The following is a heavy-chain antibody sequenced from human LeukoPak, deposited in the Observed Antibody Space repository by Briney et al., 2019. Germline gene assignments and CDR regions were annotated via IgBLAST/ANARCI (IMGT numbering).Heavy chain of an antibody. CDR2: ITGGGGAS. D-gene: IGHD1-26*01. J-gene: IGHJ4*02. Sequence: GGSLRLSCTPSGFTFAGYAMSWVRQAPGKGLEWVSLITGGGGASYYADSVKGRFTISRDNSKNMLYLQMSSLRAEDTAVYYCVKLVADTTNNHFDCWGQGALVTVSS. CDR3: VKLVADTTNNHFDC. CDR1: GFTFAGYA. V-gene: IGHV3-23*01.